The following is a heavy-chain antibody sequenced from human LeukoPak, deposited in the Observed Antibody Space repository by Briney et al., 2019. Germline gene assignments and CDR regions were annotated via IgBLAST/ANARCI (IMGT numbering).Heavy chain of an antibody. J-gene: IGHJ5*02. CDR2: ISYDGSNK. Sequence: GGSLRLSCTASGFTFSSYGMHWVRQAPGKGLEWVAVISYDGSNKYYADSVKGRFTISRDTSKNTLYMQMKSLRAEDTAVYYCAKGCVVGGVYYNWSGGVFDPWGQGTLVTVSS. V-gene: IGHV3-30*18. CDR1: GFTFSSYG. CDR3: AKGCVVGGVYYNWSGGVFDP. D-gene: IGHD3-10*01.